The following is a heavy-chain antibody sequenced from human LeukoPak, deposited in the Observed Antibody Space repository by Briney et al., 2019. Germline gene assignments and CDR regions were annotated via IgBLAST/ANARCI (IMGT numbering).Heavy chain of an antibody. CDR2: ISSSSIYI. V-gene: IGHV3-21*01. CDR3: ARYYDSVSDRFDV. J-gene: IGHJ5*02. Sequence: GGSLRLSCAASGFTFSSYWMSWVRQAPGKGLEWVSSISSSSIYIYYGDSVKGRFTISRDNAKNSLYLQMNSLRAEDTAVYYCARYYDSVSDRFDVWGQGTLVTVSS. D-gene: IGHD3-22*01. CDR1: GFTFSSYW.